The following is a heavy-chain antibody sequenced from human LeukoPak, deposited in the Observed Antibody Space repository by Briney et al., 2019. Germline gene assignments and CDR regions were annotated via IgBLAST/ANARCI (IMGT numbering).Heavy chain of an antibody. CDR3: ASGGRFLEWLPFDY. Sequence: GGSLRLSCAASGFTFSSYWMHWVRQAPGKGLVWVSRINSDGSSTSYADSVKGRFTISRDNAKNTLYLQMNSLRAEDTAVYYCASGGRFLEWLPFDYWGQGTLVTVSS. V-gene: IGHV3-74*01. CDR2: INSDGSST. J-gene: IGHJ4*02. D-gene: IGHD3-3*01. CDR1: GFTFSSYW.